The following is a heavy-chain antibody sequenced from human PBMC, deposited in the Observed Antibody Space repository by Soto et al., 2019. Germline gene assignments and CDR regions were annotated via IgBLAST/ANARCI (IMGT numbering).Heavy chain of an antibody. CDR1: GGSFSGYY. V-gene: IGHV4-34*01. Sequence: QVQLQQWGAGLLKPSETLSLTCAVYGGSFSGYYWSWIRLPPGQGLELIGEINHSGSTNYNPSLTSRVTISVDTSKNQFSLKLSSVTAADTAVYYCARGEATGTALDYWGQGTLVTVSS. D-gene: IGHD1-1*01. CDR2: INHSGST. CDR3: ARGEATGTALDY. J-gene: IGHJ4*02.